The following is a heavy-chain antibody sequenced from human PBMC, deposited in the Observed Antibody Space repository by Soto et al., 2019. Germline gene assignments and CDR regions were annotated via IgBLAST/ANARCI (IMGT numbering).Heavy chain of an antibody. V-gene: IGHV3-21*01. CDR3: AREYTAWPLAYGLDV. J-gene: IGHJ6*02. CDR2: ISSSSSYI. CDR1: GFTFSSYS. Sequence: GGSLSLSCAASGFTFSSYSMNWVRQAPGKGLEWVSSISSSSSYIYYADSVKGRFTISRDNAKNSVSLQMNSLRAEDTAVYYCAREYTAWPLAYGLDVWGQGTTVTVSS. D-gene: IGHD2-2*02.